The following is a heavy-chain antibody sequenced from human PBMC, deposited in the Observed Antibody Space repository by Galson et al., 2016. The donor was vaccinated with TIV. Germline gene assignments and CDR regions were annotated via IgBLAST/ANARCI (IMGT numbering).Heavy chain of an antibody. D-gene: IGHD3-3*01. CDR1: GYTFTKYA. J-gene: IGHJ4*02. CDR3: PREFDFWGGEAG. CDR2: INTNTGNP. V-gene: IGHV7-4-1*02. Sequence: SVKVSCKASGYTFTKYAMNWVRQAPGQRLEWMGWINTNTGNPTYAQGFTGRFVFSLDTSVSTAYLQISSLTAEDTAMYYYPREFDFWGGEAGWGQGTLGTVSS.